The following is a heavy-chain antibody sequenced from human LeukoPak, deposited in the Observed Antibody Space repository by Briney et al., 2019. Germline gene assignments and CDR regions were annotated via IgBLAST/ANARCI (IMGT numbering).Heavy chain of an antibody. Sequence: GASVKVSCKASGGAFSSYAISWVRQAPGQGLEWMGGIIPIFGTANYAQKFQGRVTITADESTSTAYMELSSLRSEDTAVYYCARTWYYYDSSGLKNWFDPWGQGTLVTVSS. V-gene: IGHV1-69*13. CDR2: IIPIFGTA. D-gene: IGHD3-22*01. J-gene: IGHJ5*02. CDR1: GGAFSSYA. CDR3: ARTWYYYDSSGLKNWFDP.